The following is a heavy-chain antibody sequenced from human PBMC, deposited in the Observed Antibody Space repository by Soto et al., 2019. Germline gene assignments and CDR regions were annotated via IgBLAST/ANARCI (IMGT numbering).Heavy chain of an antibody. Sequence: PGGSLRLSSAASGFTFSSYSMNWVRQAPGKGLEWVSYISSSSSTIYYADSVKGRFTISRDNAKNSLYLQMNSLRDEDTAVYYCARGWSRTMYAFDIWGQGTMVTVSS. CDR1: GFTFSSYS. CDR2: ISSSSSTI. D-gene: IGHD3-10*02. CDR3: ARGWSRTMYAFDI. J-gene: IGHJ3*02. V-gene: IGHV3-48*02.